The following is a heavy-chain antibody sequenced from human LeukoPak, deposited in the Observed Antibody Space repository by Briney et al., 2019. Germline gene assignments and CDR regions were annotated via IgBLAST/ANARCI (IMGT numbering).Heavy chain of an antibody. V-gene: IGHV3-33*01. J-gene: IGHJ4*02. CDR3: ARAIRGYSYVLDY. Sequence: GGSLRLSCTTSGFTFSHCGMHWVRRAPGKGLEWVAVIWYDGSNKYYADSVKGRFTISRDNSKNTLYLQMNGLRAEDTAMYYCARAIRGYSYVLDYWGQGTLVTVSS. D-gene: IGHD5-18*01. CDR2: IWYDGSNK. CDR1: GFTFSHCG.